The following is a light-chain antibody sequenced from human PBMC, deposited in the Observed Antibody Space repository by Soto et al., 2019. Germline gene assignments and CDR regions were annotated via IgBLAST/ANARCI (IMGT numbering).Light chain of an antibody. CDR3: QQYGSSGT. J-gene: IGKJ1*01. CDR1: QSVSSNL. CDR2: GAS. Sequence: EIVLRQSPGTLSLSPGERATLSCRGSQSVSSNLLAWYQQKPGQAPRXLIYGASSRATGIPDRFSGSGSGTDFTLTISRLEPEDFAVYYCQQYGSSGTFGQGTKVDI. V-gene: IGKV3-20*01.